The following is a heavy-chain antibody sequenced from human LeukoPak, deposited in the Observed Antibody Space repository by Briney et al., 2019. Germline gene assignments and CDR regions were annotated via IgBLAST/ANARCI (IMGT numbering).Heavy chain of an antibody. CDR3: ARTSEEWELYYFDY. CDR1: GYTFTSYD. D-gene: IGHD1-26*01. V-gene: IGHV1-8*03. J-gene: IGHJ4*02. CDR2: MNPNSGNT. Sequence: RRASVKVSCKASGYTFTSYDINWVRQATGQGLEWMGWMNPNSGNTDYAQKFQGRVTITRNTSISTAYMELNSLRSEDTAVYYCARTSEEWELYYFDYWGQGTLVTVSS.